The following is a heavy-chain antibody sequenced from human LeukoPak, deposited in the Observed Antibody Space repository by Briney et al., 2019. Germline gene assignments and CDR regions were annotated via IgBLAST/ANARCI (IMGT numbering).Heavy chain of an antibody. V-gene: IGHV1-18*01. J-gene: IGHJ3*02. CDR1: GYIFTSYG. D-gene: IGHD6-13*01. CDR2: ISAYNGNT. Sequence: GASVKVSCKASGYIFTSYGISWVRQAPGQGLEWMGWISAYNGNTNYAQGLQGRVTMTTDTSTSTAYMELRSLRSDDTAVYYCARDYATAAGTAFDIWGQGTMVTVSS. CDR3: ARDYATAAGTAFDI.